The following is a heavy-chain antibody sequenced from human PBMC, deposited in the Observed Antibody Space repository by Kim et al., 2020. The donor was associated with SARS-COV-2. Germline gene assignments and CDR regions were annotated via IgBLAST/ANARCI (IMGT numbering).Heavy chain of an antibody. V-gene: IGHV3-11*06. Sequence: VKGRFSISRDNAKNSVYRQLNSLRVEDTALYYCARGTSNWNYYYYYGMDVWGQGTTVTVSS. D-gene: IGHD3-3*01. J-gene: IGHJ6*02. CDR3: ARGTSNWNYYYYYGMDV.